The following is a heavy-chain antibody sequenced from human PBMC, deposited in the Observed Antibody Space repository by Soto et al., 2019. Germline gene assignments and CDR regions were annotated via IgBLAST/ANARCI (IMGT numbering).Heavy chain of an antibody. CDR1: GFTFSSYG. V-gene: IGHV3-33*01. D-gene: IGHD2-21*01. J-gene: IGHJ6*02. CDR3: ARHTPDSGYYYYGMDV. Sequence: QVQLVESGGGVVQPGRSLRLSCAASGFTFSSYGMHWVRQAPGTGLEWVAVIWYDGSNKYYADSVKGRFTISRDNSTNTLYRQMNSLRAEDTAVYYCARHTPDSGYYYYGMDVWGQGTTVTVSS. CDR2: IWYDGSNK.